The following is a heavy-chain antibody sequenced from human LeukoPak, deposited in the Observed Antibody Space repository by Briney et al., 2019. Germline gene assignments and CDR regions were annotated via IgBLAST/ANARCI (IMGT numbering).Heavy chain of an antibody. V-gene: IGHV4-34*01. CDR1: GGSFSGYY. J-gene: IGHJ4*02. CDR2: IKHSGST. D-gene: IGHD3-22*01. CDR3: ARTSSSYDSSGYYLNPFDY. Sequence: SETLSLTCAVYGGSFSGYYRSWIRQPPGKGLEWIGEIKHSGSTNYNPSLKSRVTISVDTSKNQFSLKLSSVTAADTAVYYCARTSSSYDSSGYYLNPFDYWGQGTLVTVSS.